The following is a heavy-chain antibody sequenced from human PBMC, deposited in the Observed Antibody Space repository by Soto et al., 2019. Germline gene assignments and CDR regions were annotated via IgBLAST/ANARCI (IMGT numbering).Heavy chain of an antibody. CDR1: SGSISSSNW. D-gene: IGHD3-10*01. CDR2: VYHSGST. V-gene: IGHV4-4*02. CDR3: ARVSRPLWFGQFTGDDYDYMDV. Sequence: QVQLQESGPGLVKPSGTLSLTCAVSSGSISSSNWWRWVRQTPGKGLEWIGEVYHSGSTKYNPSLQRRVTISVEKSKRQQSQTWSYVTATGTAVYYCARVSRPLWFGQFTGDDYDYMDVWGKGTTVTVSS. J-gene: IGHJ6*03.